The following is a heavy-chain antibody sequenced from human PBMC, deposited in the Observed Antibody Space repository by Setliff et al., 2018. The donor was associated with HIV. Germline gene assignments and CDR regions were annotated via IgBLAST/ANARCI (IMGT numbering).Heavy chain of an antibody. CDR2: IYYNGNT. V-gene: IGHV4-59*11. D-gene: IGHD4-17*01. CDR1: GGSISSHY. Sequence: SETLSLTCAVSGGSISSHYWSWIRLPPGKGLEWIGTIYYNGNTNYNPSLKSRVAISVDTSKNLFSLKLTSVTPADTAVYYCARGPSTVGGGLDYWGQGTLVTVSS. J-gene: IGHJ4*02. CDR3: ARGPSTVGGGLDY.